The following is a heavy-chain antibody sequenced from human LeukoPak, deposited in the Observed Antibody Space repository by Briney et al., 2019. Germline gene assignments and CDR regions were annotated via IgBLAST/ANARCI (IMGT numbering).Heavy chain of an antibody. CDR2: IWYDGSNK. Sequence: AGGSLRLSCAASRLTFSSYAMHWVRQAPGKGLEWVAIIWYDGSNKYYVDPVKGRFTISRDNSKNTLYLQMNSLIAEDTAVYYCARDDEGRIDYWGQGTLVTVSS. CDR3: ARDDEGRIDY. CDR1: RLTFSSYA. V-gene: IGHV3-33*08. J-gene: IGHJ4*02.